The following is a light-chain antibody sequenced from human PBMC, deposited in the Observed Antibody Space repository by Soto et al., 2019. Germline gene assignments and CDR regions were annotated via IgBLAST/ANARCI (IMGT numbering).Light chain of an antibody. Sequence: IVLTQSPDTLSLSPGERATLSCRASQSVSSNQVAWYQQKPGQAPRLLISGASIRAAGIPDRFSGSGSGTDFTLTVSRLVPEDLAVYYCQQYKKSPVTFGQGTKVEIK. CDR3: QQYKKSPVT. CDR1: QSVSSNQ. CDR2: GAS. V-gene: IGKV3-20*01. J-gene: IGKJ1*01.